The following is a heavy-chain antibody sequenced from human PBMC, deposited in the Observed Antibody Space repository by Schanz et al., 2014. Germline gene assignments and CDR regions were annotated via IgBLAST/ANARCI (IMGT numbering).Heavy chain of an antibody. CDR2: IIPILGIA. V-gene: IGHV1-69*02. CDR3: ASSGAGYSSSWDFDY. J-gene: IGHJ4*02. Sequence: QVQLVQSWAEVKGPGSSVKVSCKASGGTFSTYTISWVRQAPGQGLEWMGRIIPILGIANYAQKFQGRVTITADKSTFTAYMDVSSLRSEDAAVYYCASSGAGYSSSWDFDYWGQGTLVTVSS. CDR1: GGTFSTYT. D-gene: IGHD6-13*01.